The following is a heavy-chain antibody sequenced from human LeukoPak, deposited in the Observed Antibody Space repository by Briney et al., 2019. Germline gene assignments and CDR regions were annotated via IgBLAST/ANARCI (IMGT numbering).Heavy chain of an antibody. J-gene: IGHJ3*02. D-gene: IGHD6-13*01. CDR3: ARGGSSWYYDAFDI. V-gene: IGHV3-74*01. Sequence: GGSLRLSCGASGFTFTTHWIHWVRQAPGKGLVWVSRIKPDGSDTNYADSVKGRFTISRDNAKNTVYLQMNSLRAEDTAVYYCARGGSSWYYDAFDIWGQGTMVAVSS. CDR2: IKPDGSDT. CDR1: GFTFTTHW.